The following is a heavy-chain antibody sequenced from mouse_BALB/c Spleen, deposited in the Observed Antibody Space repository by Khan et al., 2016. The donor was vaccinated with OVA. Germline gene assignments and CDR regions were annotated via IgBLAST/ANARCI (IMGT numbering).Heavy chain of an antibody. Sequence: QVQLQQSGPGLLAPSQCLSITCTISGFSFTTYGVYWFRQPIHKSKQWLVVLLGYGISNYNSALKSRLIITNDNTQRKVLLKLYSPQTDDTAMYSRARQLYYHYKIVDYWGQGTSVTVSS. CDR3: ARQLYYHYKIVDY. J-gene: IGHJ4*01. V-gene: IGHV2-6-1*01. CDR2: LLGYGIS. D-gene: IGHD2-4*01. CDR1: GFSFTTYG.